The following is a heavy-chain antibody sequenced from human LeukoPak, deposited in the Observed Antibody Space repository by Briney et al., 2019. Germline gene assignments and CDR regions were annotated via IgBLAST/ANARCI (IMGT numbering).Heavy chain of an antibody. CDR3: ARAGRAVAGTGY. CDR2: IKQDGSEK. J-gene: IGHJ4*02. Sequence: GGSLRLSCAASGFTFSSYSMSWVRQAPGKGLEWVANIKQDGSEKYYVDSVKGRFTISRDNAKNSLYLQMNSLRAKDTAVYYCARAGRAVAGTGYWGQGTLITVSS. D-gene: IGHD6-19*01. V-gene: IGHV3-7*01. CDR1: GFTFSSYS.